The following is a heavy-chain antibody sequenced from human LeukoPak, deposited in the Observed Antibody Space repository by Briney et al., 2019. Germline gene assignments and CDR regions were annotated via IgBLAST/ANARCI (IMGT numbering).Heavy chain of an antibody. D-gene: IGHD2-15*01. CDR1: GYTFTGYY. CDR3: ASSYCSGGSCYWFDP. CDR2: SNPNSGGT. Sequence: ASVKVSCEASGYTFTGYYLYWVRQAPGQGLGWMGWSNPNSGGTNYAQKFQGSVTMTRDTSISTAYMELSRLRSDDTAVYYCASSYCSGGSCYWFDPWGQGTLVTVSS. V-gene: IGHV1-2*02. J-gene: IGHJ5*02.